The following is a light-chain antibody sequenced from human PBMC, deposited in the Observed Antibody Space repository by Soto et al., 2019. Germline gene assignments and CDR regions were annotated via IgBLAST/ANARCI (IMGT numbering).Light chain of an antibody. V-gene: IGKV3-15*01. J-gene: IGKJ4*01. Sequence: EIVMTQSPATLSVSPGERVTLSCRASQSLSSHLAWYQQKPGQAPGLLIYGVSTRATGVPTTFSGSASVTEFTLTISGLLSEDFAVYYGQQYHDWPLTFGGGTKVESK. CDR2: GVS. CDR1: QSLSSH. CDR3: QQYHDWPLT.